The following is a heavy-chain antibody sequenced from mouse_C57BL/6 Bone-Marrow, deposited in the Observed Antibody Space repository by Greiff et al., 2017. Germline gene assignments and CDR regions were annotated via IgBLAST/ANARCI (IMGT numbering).Heavy chain of an antibody. J-gene: IGHJ4*01. CDR2: INPNNGGT. D-gene: IGHD2-3*01. V-gene: IGHV1-26*01. CDR3: ARYVGWPYAMDY. CDR1: GYTFTDYY. Sequence: EVQLQQSGPELVKPGASVKISCKASGYTFTDYYMNWVKQSHGKSLEWIGDINPNNGGTSYNQKFKGKATLTVDKSSSTAYMELRSLTSEDSAVYYCARYVGWPYAMDYWGQGTSVTVSS.